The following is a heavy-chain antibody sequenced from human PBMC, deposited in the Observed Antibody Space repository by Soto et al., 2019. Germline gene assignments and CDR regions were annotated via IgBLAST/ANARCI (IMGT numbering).Heavy chain of an antibody. CDR3: ARRSSTYLNEVIYDP. J-gene: IGHJ5*02. Sequence: AASVKVSCKASRYTFTSYDIFWVRQSPGQGLEWMGWTKPDSGDTHYAQNFQGRVTMTRDTSISTAYMELNNLVSDDTAVYYCARRSSTYLNEVIYDPWGQGTLVTVSS. V-gene: IGHV1-2*02. CDR1: RYTFTSYD. CDR2: TKPDSGDT. D-gene: IGHD2-2*01.